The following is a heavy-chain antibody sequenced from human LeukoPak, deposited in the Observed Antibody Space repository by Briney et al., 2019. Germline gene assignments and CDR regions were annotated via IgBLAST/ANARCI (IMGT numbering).Heavy chain of an antibody. CDR1: GFTFRSYG. CDR3: AKDRCSSTSCYSDY. CDR2: IRFDGNNK. J-gene: IGHJ4*02. V-gene: IGHV3-30*02. D-gene: IGHD2-2*01. Sequence: GGSLRLSCAASGFTFRSYGMHWVRQAPGKGLEWVAFIRFDGNNKYYADSVKGRFTISRDNSKNTLYLQVNSLRAEDTAVYYCAKDRCSSTSCYSDYWGQGTLVTVSS.